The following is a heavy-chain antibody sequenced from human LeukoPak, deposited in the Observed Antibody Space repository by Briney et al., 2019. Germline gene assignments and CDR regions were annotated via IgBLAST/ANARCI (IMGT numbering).Heavy chain of an antibody. CDR1: GGTFSSYA. CDR2: IIPILGIA. Sequence: ASVKVSCKASGGTFSSYAISWVRQAPGQGLEWMGRIIPILGIANYAQKFQGRVTITADKSTSTAYMELSSLRSEDTAVYYCARGIVVVPAATALDYWGQGTLVTVSS. J-gene: IGHJ4*02. CDR3: ARGIVVVPAATALDY. V-gene: IGHV1-69*04. D-gene: IGHD2-2*01.